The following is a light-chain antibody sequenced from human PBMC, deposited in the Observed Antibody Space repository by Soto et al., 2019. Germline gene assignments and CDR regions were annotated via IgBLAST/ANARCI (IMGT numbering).Light chain of an antibody. J-gene: IGLJ1*01. V-gene: IGLV2-23*01. CDR2: EGS. Sequence: QSVLTQPASVSGSPGQSITISCTGTSGDVGSYNLVSWYQHHPGKAPKLMMYEGSKRPSGVSNRFSGSKSGSTASLTISGLQAEDEADYYCCSYARSSTYVFGTGTKLTVL. CDR3: CSYARSSTYV. CDR1: SGDVGSYNL.